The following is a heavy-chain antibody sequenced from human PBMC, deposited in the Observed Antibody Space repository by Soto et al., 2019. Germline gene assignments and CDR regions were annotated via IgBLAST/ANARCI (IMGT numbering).Heavy chain of an antibody. J-gene: IGHJ4*02. CDR2: ISASGYTE. V-gene: IGHV3-48*03. CDR3: AKENGHDYYDSSGQTSIDY. D-gene: IGHD3-22*01. CDR1: GVSFNLDD. Sequence: GGSLRLSCEVAGVSFNLDDMSWVRQAPGKGLEWIAYISASGYTENYSDSVKGRFSISKDNARNSLFLKMSSLRAEDTAVYYCAKENGHDYYDSSGQTSIDYWGQGTLVTVSS.